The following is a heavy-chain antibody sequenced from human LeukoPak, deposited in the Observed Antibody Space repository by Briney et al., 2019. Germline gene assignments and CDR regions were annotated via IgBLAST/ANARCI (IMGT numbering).Heavy chain of an antibody. CDR1: GGSISSSSYY. V-gene: IGHV4-39*01. D-gene: IGHD2-15*01. CDR3: ARQGCSGGSCYSPRALNWFDP. CDR2: IYYSGST. Sequence: SETLSLTCTVSGGSISSSSYYWGWIRQPPGKGLEWIGSIYYSGSTYYNPSLKSRVTISVDTSKNQLSLKLSSVTAADTAVYYCARQGCSGGSCYSPRALNWFDPWGQGTLVTVSS. J-gene: IGHJ5*02.